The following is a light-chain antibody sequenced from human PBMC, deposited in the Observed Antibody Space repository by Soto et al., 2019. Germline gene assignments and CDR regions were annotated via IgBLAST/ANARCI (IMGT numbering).Light chain of an antibody. V-gene: IGKV3-15*01. CDR1: QSVSSN. J-gene: IGKJ1*01. Sequence: EIVMTQSPATLSVSPGERATLSCRASQSVSSNLAWYQQKPGQAPRLLIYGASTRATGIPARFSGSASGTEFTLTISRLQYEDFAVYYCQQYNNWPPWTFGQGTKVEIK. CDR2: GAS. CDR3: QQYNNWPPWT.